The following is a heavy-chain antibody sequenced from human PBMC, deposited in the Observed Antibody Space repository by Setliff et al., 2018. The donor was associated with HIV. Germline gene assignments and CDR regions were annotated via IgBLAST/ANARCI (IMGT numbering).Heavy chain of an antibody. V-gene: IGHV3-23*01. J-gene: IGHJ4*02. CDR3: AKETFYYDSSGYWPEPGYYFDY. D-gene: IGHD3-22*01. Sequence: PGESLRLSCAASGFTFSSFAMTWVRQAPGKGLEWVSSISGSAGSTYYADSVKGRFTISRDNSKNTLYLQMNSLRAEDTAVYYCAKETFYYDSSGYWPEPGYYFDYWGQGTLVTVSS. CDR1: GFTFSSFA. CDR2: ISGSAGST.